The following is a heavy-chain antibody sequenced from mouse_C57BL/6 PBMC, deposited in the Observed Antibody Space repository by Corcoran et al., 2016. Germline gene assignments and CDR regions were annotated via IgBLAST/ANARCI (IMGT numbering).Heavy chain of an antibody. CDR3: ARGNWDSIDY. Sequence: QIQLVQSGPELKKPGETVKISCKASGYTFTTYGMSWVKQAPGKGLKWMGWINTYSGVPTYADDFKGRFAFSLETSASTAYLQINNLKNEDTATYFCARGNWDSIDYWGQGTTLTVSS. D-gene: IGHD4-1*01. J-gene: IGHJ2*01. CDR1: GYTFTTYG. CDR2: INTYSGVP. V-gene: IGHV9-3*01.